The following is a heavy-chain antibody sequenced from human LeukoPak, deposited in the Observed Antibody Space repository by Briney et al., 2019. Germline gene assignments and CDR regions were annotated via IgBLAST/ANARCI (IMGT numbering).Heavy chain of an antibody. CDR2: IYSGGST. CDR1: GFTVSSNY. J-gene: IGHJ5*02. CDR3: ARDPSVLRFLEWLSGRGHFDP. Sequence: QTGGSLRLSCAASGFTVSSNYMSWVRQAPGKGLEWVSVIYSGGSTYYADSVKGRFTISRDNSKNTLYLQMNSLRAEDTAVYYCARDPSVLRFLEWLSGRGHFDPWGQGTLVTVSS. D-gene: IGHD3-3*01. V-gene: IGHV3-66*01.